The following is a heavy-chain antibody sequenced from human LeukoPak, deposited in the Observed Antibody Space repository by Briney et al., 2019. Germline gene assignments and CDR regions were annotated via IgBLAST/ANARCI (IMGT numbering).Heavy chain of an antibody. V-gene: IGHV3-74*01. D-gene: IGHD5-24*01. Sequence: QAGGSLRLPCAASGFTFSSYWMHWLRQAPGKGLVWVSRINSDGSSTSHAHSVKGRFTISRDNDKNTLYLQMTSLRAEDTAVYYCARGSRDGYIRGYFDYWGQGTLVTVSS. CDR1: GFTFSSYW. J-gene: IGHJ4*02. CDR2: INSDGSST. CDR3: ARGSRDGYIRGYFDY.